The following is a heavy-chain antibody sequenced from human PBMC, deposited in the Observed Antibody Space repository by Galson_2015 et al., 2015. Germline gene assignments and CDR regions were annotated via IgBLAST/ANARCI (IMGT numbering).Heavy chain of an antibody. Sequence: SLRLSCAASGFIFSNAWMSWVRQAPGKGLKWVGRIKSKSVGGTTDYAAPVKGRFTVSRDDSKNMAYLQMNSLKSEDTAMYYCTTDFSDGWFGGWGQGTLVTVPS. V-gene: IGHV3-15*01. CDR3: TTDFSDGWFGG. CDR1: GFIFSNAW. J-gene: IGHJ4*02. D-gene: IGHD3-10*01. CDR2: IKSKSVGGTT.